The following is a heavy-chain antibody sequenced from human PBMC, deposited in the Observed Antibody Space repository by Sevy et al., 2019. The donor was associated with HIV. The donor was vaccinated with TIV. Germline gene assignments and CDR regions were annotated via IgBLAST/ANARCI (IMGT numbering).Heavy chain of an antibody. V-gene: IGHV3-7*01. CDR2: INQDGNNK. J-gene: IGHJ6*02. CDR1: GFTFSSHW. D-gene: IGHD6-13*01. CDR3: ARDTGGIGMDV. Sequence: GGSLRLSCAVSGFTFSSHWMSWVRQAPGKGLEWVVNINQDGNNKYYVDSVKGRFTISRDNAKNSLSLQMNSLRAEDTAVYYCARDTGGIGMDVWGQGTTVTVSS.